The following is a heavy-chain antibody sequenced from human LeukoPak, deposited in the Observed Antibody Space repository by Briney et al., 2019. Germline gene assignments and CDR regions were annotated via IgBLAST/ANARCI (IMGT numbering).Heavy chain of an antibody. D-gene: IGHD3-10*01. CDR1: GASISSYY. CDR2: INHSGGA. V-gene: IGHV4-59*01. Sequence: ASETLSLTCTVSGASISSYYWSWIRQPPGKGLEWIGYINHSGGANYNPSLKSRVTISVDTSKNQFSLKLSSVTAADTAVYYCARAGAPYGSGNYYNSDVWGQGTTVTVSS. CDR3: ARAGAPYGSGNYYNSDV. J-gene: IGHJ6*02.